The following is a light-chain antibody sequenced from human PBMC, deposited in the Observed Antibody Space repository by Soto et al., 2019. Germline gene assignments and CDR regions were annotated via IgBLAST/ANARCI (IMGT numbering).Light chain of an antibody. CDR2: SDN. CDR3: STWDASLSGYV. V-gene: IGLV1-47*02. J-gene: IGLJ1*01. CDR1: SSNIGSNY. Sequence: QSVVTQPPSASGTPGQKVTITCTGSSSNIGSNYVYWYQHLPGTAPKLLIFSDNERPSGVPERFSGSKSGTSASLAISGLRSDDEADYYCSTWDASLSGYVFGSGTKLTVL.